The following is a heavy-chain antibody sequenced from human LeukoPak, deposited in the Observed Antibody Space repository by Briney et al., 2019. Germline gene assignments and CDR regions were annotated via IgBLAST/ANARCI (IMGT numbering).Heavy chain of an antibody. CDR2: ISGSGGNT. CDR3: AKDPSLSYDSSGYYYHY. Sequence: GGSLRLSCAASGFTFSSYGMHWVRQAPGKGLEWVSGISGSGGNTYYADSVKGRFTISRDNSKNTLYLQMNSLRAEDTAVYYCAKDPSLSYDSSGYYYHYWGQGTLVTVSS. CDR1: GFTFSSYG. V-gene: IGHV3-23*01. D-gene: IGHD3-22*01. J-gene: IGHJ4*02.